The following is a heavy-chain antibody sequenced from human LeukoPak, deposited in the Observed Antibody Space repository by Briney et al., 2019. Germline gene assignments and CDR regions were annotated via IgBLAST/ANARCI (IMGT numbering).Heavy chain of an antibody. CDR3: ARGYSYIDY. CDR2: ISYDGSNK. J-gene: IGHJ4*02. CDR1: GFTFSSYA. V-gene: IGHV3-30-3*01. Sequence: GGSLRLSCAASGFTFSSYAMPWARQAPGKGLEWVAVISYDGSNKYYADSVKGRFTISRDNSKNTLYLQMNSLRAEDTAVYYCARGYSYIDYWGQGTLVTVSS. D-gene: IGHD5-18*01.